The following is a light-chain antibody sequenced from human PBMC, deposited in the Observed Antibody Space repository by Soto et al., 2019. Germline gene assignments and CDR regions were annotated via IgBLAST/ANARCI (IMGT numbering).Light chain of an antibody. CDR1: SSDVGGYNY. V-gene: IGLV2-14*01. J-gene: IGLJ1*01. CDR3: SSYTGSRAYV. Sequence: QSVLAHPASVSGSPGQSITISCTGTSSDVGGYNYVSWYQQQSGKAPKLMIHEVSNRPSGVSNRFSGSKSGNTASLTISGLQAEDEADYYCSSYTGSRAYVFGIWTTVTVL. CDR2: EVS.